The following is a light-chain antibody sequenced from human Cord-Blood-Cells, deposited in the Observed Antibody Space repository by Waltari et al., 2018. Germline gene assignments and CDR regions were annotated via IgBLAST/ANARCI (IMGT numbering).Light chain of an antibody. CDR2: DVS. CDR1: SSDVGGYNY. CDR3: SSYTSSSTLV. Sequence: QSALTQPASVSGSPGQSITISCTGTSSDVGGYNYVSWYQQHPGKAPKLMFYDVSNRPSGVSNRFSGSEAGNTASLTISGLQAEDEADYYCSSYTSSSTLVFGGGTKLTVL. J-gene: IGLJ2*01. V-gene: IGLV2-14*01.